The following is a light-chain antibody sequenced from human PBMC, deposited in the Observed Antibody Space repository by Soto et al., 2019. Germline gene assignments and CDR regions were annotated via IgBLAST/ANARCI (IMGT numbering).Light chain of an antibody. Sequence: DIQMTQSPSSLSASVGDRVTITCRASENLNRHLNWYQQQPGKAPKLLIYGASSLQNGVPSRFRGGGSGTDFTLIITNLQPEDFATYYCQQSYTGLSITFGQGTRLEIK. V-gene: IGKV1-39*01. CDR2: GAS. CDR1: ENLNRH. J-gene: IGKJ5*01. CDR3: QQSYTGLSIT.